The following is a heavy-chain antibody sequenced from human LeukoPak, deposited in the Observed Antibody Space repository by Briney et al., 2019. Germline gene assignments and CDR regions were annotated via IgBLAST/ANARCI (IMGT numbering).Heavy chain of an antibody. CDR2: IYSSGST. CDR3: AKSNGYGLIDI. V-gene: IGHV4-4*07. D-gene: IGHD3-22*01. J-gene: IGHJ3*02. Sequence: PSETLSLTCIVSGSSISNYYWSWIRQPAGKGLEWIGRIYSSGSTNYNPSLKSRVTMSLDTSKNQFSLKLSSVTAADTAVYYCAKSNGYGLIDIWGQGTMVTVSS. CDR1: GSSISNYY.